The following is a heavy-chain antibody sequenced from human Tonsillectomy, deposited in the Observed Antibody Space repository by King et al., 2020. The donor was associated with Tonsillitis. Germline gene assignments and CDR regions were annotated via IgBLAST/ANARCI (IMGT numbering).Heavy chain of an antibody. CDR3: AKDIPSQSLIAVACTLPDY. J-gene: IGHJ4*02. CDR1: GFTFSSYG. Sequence: VQLVESGGGVVQPGGSLRLSCAASGFTFSSYGMHWVRQAPGKGLEWVAFIRYDGSNKYYADSVKGRFTISRDNSKNTLYLQMNSLRAEDTAVYYCAKDIPSQSLIAVACTLPDYWGQGTQVTVSS. CDR2: IRYDGSNK. D-gene: IGHD6-19*01. V-gene: IGHV3-30*02.